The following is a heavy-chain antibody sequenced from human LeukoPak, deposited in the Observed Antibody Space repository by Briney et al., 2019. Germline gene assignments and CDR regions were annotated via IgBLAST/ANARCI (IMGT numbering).Heavy chain of an antibody. V-gene: IGHV4-4*07. D-gene: IGHD2-8*01. Sequence: PSETLSLTCAVSGGSISSYYWSWIRQPAGKGLEWIGRIYTSGSTNYNPSLKSRVTMSVDTSKNQFSLKLSSVTAADTAVYYCARDEYCTNGVCYHDYWGQGTLVTVSS. J-gene: IGHJ4*02. CDR1: GGSISSYY. CDR2: IYTSGST. CDR3: ARDEYCTNGVCYHDY.